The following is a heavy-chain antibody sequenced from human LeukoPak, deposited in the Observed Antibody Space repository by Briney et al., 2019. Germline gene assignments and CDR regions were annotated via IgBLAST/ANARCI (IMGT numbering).Heavy chain of an antibody. V-gene: IGHV3-15*01. J-gene: IGHJ4*02. CDR1: GFTFTNAW. CDR2: IKSKTDGGTT. D-gene: IGHD7-27*01. CDR3: TTWGPVGIYFDY. Sequence: GGSLRLSCAASGFTFTNAWMSWVRQAPGKGLEWVGRIKSKTDGGTTDYAAPVKGRFTISRDDSKNTLYLQMNSLKTEDTAVYYCTTWGPVGIYFDYWGQGTLVTVSS.